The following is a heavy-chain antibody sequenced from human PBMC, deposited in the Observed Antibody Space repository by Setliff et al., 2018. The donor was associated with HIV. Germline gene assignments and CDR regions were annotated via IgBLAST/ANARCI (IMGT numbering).Heavy chain of an antibody. J-gene: IGHJ6*03. D-gene: IGHD3-16*01. CDR1: GGSFHSYY. Sequence: SETLSLTCAVYGGSFHSYYWTWIRRSPGKGLEWIGEITDSGVTNYHPSLKSQVTISLDPSKNQFSLRLTSVTAADAAIYYCARVKAYFRYHFYFYMDTWGKGTTVTVSS. V-gene: IGHV4-34*01. CDR3: ARVKAYFRYHFYFYMDT. CDR2: ITDSGVT.